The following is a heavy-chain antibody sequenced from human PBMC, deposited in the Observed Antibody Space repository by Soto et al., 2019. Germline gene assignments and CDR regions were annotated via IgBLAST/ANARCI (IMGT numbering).Heavy chain of an antibody. D-gene: IGHD2-2*02. Sequence: QVQLVKSGAEVKKPGSSVKVSCKASGGTFSSYAISWVRQAPGQGLEWMGGIIPIFGTADYAQKFQGRVTITADESTSTAYMELSSLRSEDTAMYYCATHEIGHCFSASCYKGGYYYGMDVWGQGTTVTVSS. CDR2: IIPIFGTA. J-gene: IGHJ6*02. CDR1: GGTFSSYA. CDR3: ATHEIGHCFSASCYKGGYYYGMDV. V-gene: IGHV1-69*12.